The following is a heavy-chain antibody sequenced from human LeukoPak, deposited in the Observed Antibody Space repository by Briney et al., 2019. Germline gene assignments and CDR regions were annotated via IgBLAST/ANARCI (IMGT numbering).Heavy chain of an antibody. D-gene: IGHD2-2*01. V-gene: IGHV4-34*01. J-gene: IGHJ4*02. CDR3: ARGDGQVAPKRDYCSSTSCYLYFDY. Sequence: SETLSLPCAVYGGSFRGYYWRWIRHPPGKGLEWIGEINHSGSTNYNPSLKSRVTILVGPCQKQFALKLDPVTSADMAVYYYARGDGQVAPKRDYCSSTSCYLYFDYLGQGTLVTVCS. CDR2: INHSGST. CDR1: GGSFRGYY.